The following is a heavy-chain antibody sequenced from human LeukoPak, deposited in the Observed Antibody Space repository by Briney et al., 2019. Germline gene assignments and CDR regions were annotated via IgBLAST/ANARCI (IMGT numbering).Heavy chain of an antibody. J-gene: IGHJ3*02. CDR2: ISSNGSSI. V-gene: IGHV3-48*03. D-gene: IGHD3-22*01. CDR3: ARDSHKFDSSGYYPDAFDI. CDR1: GLTFSSYE. Sequence: GGSLRLSCAASGLTFSSYEMNWVRQAPGKGLEWVSYISSNGSSIYYADSVKGRFTISRDNAKKSLYLQMHSLRAEDTAVYYCARDSHKFDSSGYYPDAFDIWGQGTMVTV.